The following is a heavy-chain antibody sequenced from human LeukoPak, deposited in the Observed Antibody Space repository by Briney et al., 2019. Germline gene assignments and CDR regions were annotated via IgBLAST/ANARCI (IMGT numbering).Heavy chain of an antibody. CDR1: GYTFTSYY. CDR2: INPNGGRT. CDR3: ARDPRPSYVSSAYYYPGDY. Sequence: ASVKVSCKASGYTFTSYYMHWVRQAPGQGLEWIAIINPNGGRTRYAQKFEGRVTMMRDTSTSTVYMELNSLRSEDTAVYYCARDPRPSYVSSAYYYPGDYWGQGTLVTVSS. V-gene: IGHV1-46*01. D-gene: IGHD3-22*01. J-gene: IGHJ4*02.